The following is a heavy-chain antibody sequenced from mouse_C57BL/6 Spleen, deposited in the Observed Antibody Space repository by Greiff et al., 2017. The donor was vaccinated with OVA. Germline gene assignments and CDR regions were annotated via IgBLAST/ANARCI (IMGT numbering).Heavy chain of an antibody. CDR2: INPGSGGT. J-gene: IGHJ4*01. V-gene: IGHV1-54*01. D-gene: IGHD2-4*01. Sequence: QVQLQQSGAELVRPGTSVKVSCKASGYAFTNYLIEWVKQRPGQGLEWIGVINPGSGGTNYNEKFKGKATLTADKSSSTAYMQLSSLTSEDSAVYFCARSTIYYDCDGEGFVDYWGQGTSVTVSS. CDR1: GYAFTNYL. CDR3: ARSTIYYDCDGEGFVDY.